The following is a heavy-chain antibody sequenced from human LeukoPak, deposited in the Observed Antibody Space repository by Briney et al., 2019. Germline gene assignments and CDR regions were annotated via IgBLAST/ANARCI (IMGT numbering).Heavy chain of an antibody. D-gene: IGHD5/OR15-5a*01. Sequence: PGRSLRLSCAASGFTFSGYGMHWVRQAPGKGLEWVAVISYDGSNKYYADSVKGRFTISRDNSKNTLYLQMNSLRAEDTAVYYCTMIVDIVSTGYFDYWGQGTLVTVSS. CDR1: GFTFSGYG. J-gene: IGHJ4*02. CDR3: TMIVDIVSTGYFDY. V-gene: IGHV3-30*03. CDR2: ISYDGSNK.